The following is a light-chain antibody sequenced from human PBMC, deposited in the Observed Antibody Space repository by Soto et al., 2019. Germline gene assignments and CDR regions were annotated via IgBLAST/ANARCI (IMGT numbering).Light chain of an antibody. CDR2: DAS. CDR3: QQHTNWPLT. CDR1: QSVSSN. Sequence: DIVLIQSPATLALSTGERATLSCRASQSVSSNLAWYQQNPGQAPNLLIFDASKRATGIPARFSGSGSGTDGTLTISSLETEEGAVDYCQQHTNWPLTFGGGTKVDIK. J-gene: IGKJ4*01. V-gene: IGKV3-11*01.